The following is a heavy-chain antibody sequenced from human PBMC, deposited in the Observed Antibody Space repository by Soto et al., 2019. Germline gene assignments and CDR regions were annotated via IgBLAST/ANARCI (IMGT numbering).Heavy chain of an antibody. Sequence: EVQLVESGGGLVQPGGSLRLSCAASGFTFSSYSMNWVRQAPGKGLEWVSYISSSSSTIYYADSVKGRFTISRDNAKNPVFLKSTSLSAEDTAVYYCARERVSSGWYKARGRYFDYWGQGTLVTVSS. CDR1: GFTFSSYS. J-gene: IGHJ4*02. CDR2: ISSSSSTI. D-gene: IGHD6-19*01. V-gene: IGHV3-48*01. CDR3: ARERVSSGWYKARGRYFDY.